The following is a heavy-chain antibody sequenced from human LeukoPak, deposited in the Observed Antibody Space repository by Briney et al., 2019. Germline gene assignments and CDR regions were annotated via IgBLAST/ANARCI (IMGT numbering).Heavy chain of an antibody. CDR3: AMAWEGYFDY. CDR2: IIPIFGTA. J-gene: IGHJ4*02. CDR1: GGTFSSYA. V-gene: IGHV1-69*06. Sequence: SVKVSCKASGGTFSSYAISWVRQAPGQGLEWMGGIIPIFGTANYAQKFPGRVTITADKSTSTAYMKLSSLRSEDTAVYYCAMAWEGYFDYWGQGTLVTVSS. D-gene: IGHD1-26*01.